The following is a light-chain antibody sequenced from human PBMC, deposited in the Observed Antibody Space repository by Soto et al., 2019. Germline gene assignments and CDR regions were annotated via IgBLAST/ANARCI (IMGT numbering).Light chain of an antibody. CDR1: QSVSSSY. J-gene: IGKJ4*01. CDR2: GAS. CDR3: QQYDSSPNT. V-gene: IGKV3-20*01. Sequence: EIVLTQSPGTLSLSPGERATLSCRASQSVSSSYLAWYQQKPGQAPRLLIYGASSRATGIPDRFSGSGSGTDFTITISRLEPEDFAVYYCQQYDSSPNTFGGGTKVEIK.